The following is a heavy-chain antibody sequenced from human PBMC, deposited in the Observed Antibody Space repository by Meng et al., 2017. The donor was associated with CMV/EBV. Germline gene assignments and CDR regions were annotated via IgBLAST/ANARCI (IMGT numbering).Heavy chain of an antibody. CDR2: IKSKSVGGTT. V-gene: IGHV3-15*01. D-gene: IGHD3-10*01. Sequence: GGSLRLSCAVSGGSISSSNWWSWVRQAPGKGLEWVARIKSKSVGGTTDYAAPVMGRFSISRDDSKNTLHLQMNSLKIEDTAVYYCTTEYYGSEFIYWGQGTMVTVSS. J-gene: IGHJ4*02. CDR3: TTEYYGSEFIY. CDR1: GGSISSSNW.